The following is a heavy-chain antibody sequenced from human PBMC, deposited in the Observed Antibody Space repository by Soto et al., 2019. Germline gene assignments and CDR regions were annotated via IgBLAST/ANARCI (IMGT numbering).Heavy chain of an antibody. J-gene: IGHJ5*02. V-gene: IGHV1-3*01. CDR1: GNTLTSSYA. CDR3: GRGSGLNWFDP. CDR2: INPGDGNT. D-gene: IGHD3-10*01. Sequence: ASVRVSCKASGNTLTSSYAMHWVRQAPGQRLEWMGWINPGDGNTKYSQNFQGRVTIRRDTSASTAYMELSSPSSEDTAVYYCGRGSGLNWFDPWG.